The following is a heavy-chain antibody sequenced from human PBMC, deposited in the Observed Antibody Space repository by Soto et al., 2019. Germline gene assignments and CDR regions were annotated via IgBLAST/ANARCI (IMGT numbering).Heavy chain of an antibody. CDR2: IYYSGST. V-gene: IGHV4-31*03. Sequence: QVQLQESGPGLVKPSQTLSLTCTVSGGSISSGGYYWSWIRQHPGKGLEWIGYIYYSGSTYYNPSLKSRVTISVDTSKNQFSLKLSSVTAADTAVYYCARDTAMVLNYGMDVWGQGTTVTVSS. CDR3: ARDTAMVLNYGMDV. J-gene: IGHJ6*02. CDR1: GGSISSGGYY. D-gene: IGHD5-18*01.